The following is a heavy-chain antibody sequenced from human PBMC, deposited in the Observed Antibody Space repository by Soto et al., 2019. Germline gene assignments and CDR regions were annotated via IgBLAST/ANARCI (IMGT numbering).Heavy chain of an antibody. D-gene: IGHD6-13*01. V-gene: IGHV4-61*01. CDR3: ARAAATALY. CDR2: ILNSGNT. Sequence: QVQLTESGPGLVKPSETLSLTCTVSGASVSRGSFSWTWIRQPPGKSLEWIGSILNSGNTNYNPSLKCRVTISIDTSSDQFPRRLTSVTAADTAVYFCARAAATALYWGQGSLVTVSS. CDR1: GASVSRGSFS. J-gene: IGHJ1*01.